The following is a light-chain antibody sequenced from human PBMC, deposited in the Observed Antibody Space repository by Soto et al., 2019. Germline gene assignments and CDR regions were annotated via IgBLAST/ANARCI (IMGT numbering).Light chain of an antibody. J-gene: IGKJ1*01. CDR3: QQYNNWPWT. CDR2: GAS. Sequence: EIVMTQSPATLSVSPGEGATLSCRASQSVSSDLAWYQQKPGQAPRLLIYGASTRATGVPARFSGSGSGTEFALTISGLQSEDFAVYHCQQYNNWPWTFGQGTKVEIK. CDR1: QSVSSD. V-gene: IGKV3-15*01.